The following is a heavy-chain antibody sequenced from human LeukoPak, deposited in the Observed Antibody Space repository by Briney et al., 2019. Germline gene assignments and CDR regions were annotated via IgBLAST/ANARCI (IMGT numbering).Heavy chain of an antibody. J-gene: IGHJ4*02. D-gene: IGHD6-13*01. CDR1: GYTFTYRY. V-gene: IGHV1-18*04. CDR3: ARENGLYSNYDY. Sequence: VASVKVSCKASGYTFTYRYLHWVRQAPGQGLEWMGWISAYNGNTNYAQKLQGRVTMTTDTSTSTAYMELRSLRSDDTAVYYCARENGLYSNYDYWGQGTLVTVSS. CDR2: ISAYNGNT.